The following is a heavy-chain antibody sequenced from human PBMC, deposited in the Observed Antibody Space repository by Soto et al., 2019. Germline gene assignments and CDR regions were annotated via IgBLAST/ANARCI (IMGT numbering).Heavy chain of an antibody. Sequence: SETLSLTCTVSGGSINSGDYYWTWVRQPPGKGLEWIGNIFHSGSTYYTPSLQSRVTISLDTSKNHFSLKLSSVTPADTAVYYCARDRYYGPGPYYNLYSGMDVWGQGTKVTVYS. CDR3: ARDRYYGPGPYYNLYSGMDV. J-gene: IGHJ6*02. V-gene: IGHV4-30-4*01. CDR1: GGSINSGDYY. D-gene: IGHD3-10*01. CDR2: IFHSGST.